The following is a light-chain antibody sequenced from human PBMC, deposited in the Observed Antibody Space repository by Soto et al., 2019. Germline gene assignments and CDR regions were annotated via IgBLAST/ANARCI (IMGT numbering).Light chain of an antibody. Sequence: DIQMTQFPSTVSASVGDTVTITCRASQSISNWLAWYQQKPGQAPKLLIHKASTLESRVPSRFSGSGSGTEFTLTISSLQPDDFATFYCQQYDRFPYTFGQGTKLEIK. CDR1: QSISNW. J-gene: IGKJ2*01. CDR2: KAS. CDR3: QQYDRFPYT. V-gene: IGKV1-5*03.